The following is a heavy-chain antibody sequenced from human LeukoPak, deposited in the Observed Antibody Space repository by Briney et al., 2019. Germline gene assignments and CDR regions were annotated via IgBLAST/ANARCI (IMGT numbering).Heavy chain of an antibody. J-gene: IGHJ4*02. Sequence: GGSLRLSCAASGFTFSSYAMSWVRQAPGKGLEWVSGIDWNSGRIAYADSVRGRFTVSRDNAKNSLYLQVNSLRAEDTALYFCAKDISRYYDSSGYYYAALDYWGQGTLVIVSS. CDR3: AKDISRYYDSSGYYYAALDY. V-gene: IGHV3-9*01. CDR1: GFTFSSYA. CDR2: IDWNSGRI. D-gene: IGHD3-22*01.